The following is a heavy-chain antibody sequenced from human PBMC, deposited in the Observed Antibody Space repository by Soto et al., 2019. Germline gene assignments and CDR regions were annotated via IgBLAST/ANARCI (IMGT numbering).Heavy chain of an antibody. CDR2: IFSNDEK. V-gene: IGHV2-26*01. J-gene: IGHJ6*02. CDR3: ARVRFLEFFPKYFYAMDV. Sequence: QVTLKESGPVLVKPTETLTLTCTVSGLSLSNARVGVTWIRQPPGKALECLADIFSNDEKSYSPSLRSRLTISKDTSKSQVVLTMTNMDPGDTATYYCARVRFLEFFPKYFYAMDVWGRGTTVTVSS. CDR1: GLSLSNARVG. D-gene: IGHD3-3*01.